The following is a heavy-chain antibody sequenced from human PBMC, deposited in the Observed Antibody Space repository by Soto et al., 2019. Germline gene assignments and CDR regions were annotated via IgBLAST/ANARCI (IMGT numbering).Heavy chain of an antibody. CDR1: GGSFSGYD. CDR3: ARGIRSRYYGSGSYKIFYMDV. D-gene: IGHD3-10*01. V-gene: IGHV4-34*01. J-gene: IGHJ6*03. CDR2: INHSGST. Sequence: PSETLCLTCAVDGGSFSGYDWSWIRQPPGKGLEWIGEINHSGSTNYNPSLKSRVTISVDASKNQFSLKLSSVTAADTAVYYCARGIRSRYYGSGSYKIFYMDVWGKGTTVTVSS.